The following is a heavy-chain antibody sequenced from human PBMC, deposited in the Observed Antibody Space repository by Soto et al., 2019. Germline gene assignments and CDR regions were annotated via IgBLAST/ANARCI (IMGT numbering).Heavy chain of an antibody. D-gene: IGHD2-2*03. CDR2: MYHSGST. J-gene: IGHJ4*02. CDR3: AREGNLGRWIQPLDS. Sequence: TSETLSLTCTVSGGSINSGDYSWTWIRQPPGKGLEWIGYMYHSGSTYYNPSLKSRVTISVDTSKNQFSLKLSSVTAADTAVYYCAREGNLGRWIQPLDSWGQGTLVTVS. V-gene: IGHV4-30-2*01. CDR1: GGSINSGDYS.